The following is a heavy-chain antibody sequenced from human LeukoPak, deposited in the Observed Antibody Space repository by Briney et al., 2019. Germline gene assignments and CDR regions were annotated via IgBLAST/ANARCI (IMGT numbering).Heavy chain of an antibody. CDR2: IYNSGST. D-gene: IGHD4-23*01. CDR1: GGSINSYY. J-gene: IGHJ5*02. V-gene: IGHV4-59*01. Sequence: SETLSLTCTVSGGSINSYYWSWIRQPPGKGLEYIGYIYNSGSTNYNPSLKSRVTISVDTSKNQFSLRLSSVTTSDTAVYYCATAVSRWPSWFDPWGQGTLVTVSS. CDR3: ATAVSRWPSWFDP.